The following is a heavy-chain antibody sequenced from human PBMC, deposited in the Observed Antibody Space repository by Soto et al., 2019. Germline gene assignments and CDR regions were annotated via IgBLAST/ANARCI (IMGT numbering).Heavy chain of an antibody. CDR1: GGSFSGYY. J-gene: IGHJ4*02. CDR2: INHGGSS. V-gene: IGHV4-34*02. Sequence: QVQLQQWGAGLLKPSQTLSLTCAVYGGSFSGYYWSWIRQSPGKGLEWIGEINHGGSSNNNPSLKSRVTISVDTSKNQFSLKLSSVTAADTAVYYCARGIPTKAVQTDAPDKYYFDSWGRGTLVTVSS. D-gene: IGHD3-10*01. CDR3: ARGIPTKAVQTDAPDKYYFDS.